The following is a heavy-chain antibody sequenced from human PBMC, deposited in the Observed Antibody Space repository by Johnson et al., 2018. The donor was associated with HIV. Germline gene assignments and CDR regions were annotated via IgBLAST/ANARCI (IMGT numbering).Heavy chain of an antibody. Sequence: QVQLVESGGGLVKPGGSLRLSCVASGFTFSNAWMSWVRQAPGKGLEWVAFIRSDRNIKYYSDSVKGRVTISRDNSKNTLYLQMNSLRAEDTTVYYCAKDEFKWELLHIWGQGTMVTVSS. D-gene: IGHD1-26*01. CDR2: IRSDRNIK. CDR3: AKDEFKWELLHI. J-gene: IGHJ3*02. V-gene: IGHV3-30*02. CDR1: GFTFSNAW.